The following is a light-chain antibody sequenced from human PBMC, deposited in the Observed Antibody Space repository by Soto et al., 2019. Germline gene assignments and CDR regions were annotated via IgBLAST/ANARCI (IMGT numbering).Light chain of an antibody. CDR1: SSDVGSYNL. V-gene: IGLV2-14*02. J-gene: IGLJ1*01. CDR2: EVS. Sequence: QSVLTQPASVSGSPGQSITISCTGTSSDVGSYNLVSWYQQHPGTAPKLMVFEVSNRPSGVSYRFSGSQSGNTASLTISGLQAEDEADYYCSSYAKRSTLEGVFGTGTKVTVL. CDR3: SSYAKRSTLEGV.